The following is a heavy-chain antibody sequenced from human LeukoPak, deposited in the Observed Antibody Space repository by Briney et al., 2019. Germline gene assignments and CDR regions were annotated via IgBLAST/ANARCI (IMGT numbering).Heavy chain of an antibody. CDR2: ISSSGSTI. Sequence: PGGSLRLSCAASGFTFSDYYMSWIRQAPGKGLEWVSYISSSGSTIYYADSVKGRFTISRDNAKNSLYLQMNSLRAEDTAVYYCASRYCSGGSCYPDYFDYWGQGTLVTVSS. V-gene: IGHV3-11*04. D-gene: IGHD2-15*01. CDR1: GFTFSDYY. J-gene: IGHJ4*02. CDR3: ASRYCSGGSCYPDYFDY.